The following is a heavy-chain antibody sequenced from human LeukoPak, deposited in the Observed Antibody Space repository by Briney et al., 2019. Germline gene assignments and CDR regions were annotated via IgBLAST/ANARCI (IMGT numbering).Heavy chain of an antibody. D-gene: IGHD2-21*02. CDR1: GGSISSYY. V-gene: IGHV4-4*09. J-gene: IGHJ6*03. CDR2: IYTSGST. Sequence: PSETLSLTCTVSGGSISSYYWSWIRQPPGKGLEWIGYIYTSGSTNYNPSLKSRVTISVDTSKNQFSLKLSSVTAADTAVYYCARSIVVVTAARGVRYYYYMDVWGKGTTVTVFS. CDR3: ARSIVVVTAARGVRYYYYMDV.